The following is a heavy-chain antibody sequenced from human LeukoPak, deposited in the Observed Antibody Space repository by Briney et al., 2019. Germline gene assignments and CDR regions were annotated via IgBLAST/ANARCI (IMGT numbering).Heavy chain of an antibody. CDR2: IYYSGST. CDR3: ARHHPTTVVTEYYFDY. CDR1: GGSISSGDYY. V-gene: IGHV4-30-4*01. Sequence: KTSETLSLTCTVSGGSISSGDYYWSWIRQPPGKGLEWIGYIYYSGSTYYNPSLKSRVTISVDTSKNQFSLKLSSVTAADTAVYYCARHHPTTVVTEYYFDYWGQGTLVTVSS. D-gene: IGHD4-23*01. J-gene: IGHJ4*02.